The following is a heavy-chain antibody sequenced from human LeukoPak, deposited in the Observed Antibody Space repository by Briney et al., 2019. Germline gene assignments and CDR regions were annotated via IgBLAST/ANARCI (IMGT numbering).Heavy chain of an antibody. CDR2: IYYSGST. CDR3: ARGDSSGYFPYY. Sequence: SETLSLTCTVSGGSISSSSYYWGWIRQPPGKGLEWIGSIYYSGSTYYNPSLESRVTISVDTSKNQFSLKLSSVTAADTAVYYCARGDSSGYFPYYWGQGTLVTVSS. CDR1: GGSISSSSYY. V-gene: IGHV4-39*01. J-gene: IGHJ4*02. D-gene: IGHD3-22*01.